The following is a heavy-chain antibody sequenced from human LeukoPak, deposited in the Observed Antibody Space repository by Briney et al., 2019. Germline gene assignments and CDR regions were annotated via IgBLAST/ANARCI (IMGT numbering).Heavy chain of an antibody. Sequence: ASVKVSCKASGFPFTGYYIHWVRQAPGQGLEWMGWINPKSGGTNYAQKFQGWVTMTSDTSVSAVYMEVGRLKSDDTAVYYCARDLWFGELLFVFDYWGQGTLVTVSS. D-gene: IGHD3-10*01. V-gene: IGHV1-2*04. CDR3: ARDLWFGELLFVFDY. CDR2: INPKSGGT. CDR1: GFPFTGYY. J-gene: IGHJ4*02.